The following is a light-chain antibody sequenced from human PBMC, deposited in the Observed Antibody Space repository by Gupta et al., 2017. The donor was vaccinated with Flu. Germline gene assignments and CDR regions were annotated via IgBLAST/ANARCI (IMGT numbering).Light chain of an antibody. V-gene: IGLV1-44*01. CDR2: SNN. Sequence: QGVTISCSGSSSNIGSNTVNWYQQLPGTAPKLLIYSNNQRPSGVPDRFSGSKSGTSASLAISGLQSEDEADYYCATWDDSLKEVFGGGTKLTVL. CDR3: ATWDDSLKEV. J-gene: IGLJ2*01. CDR1: SSNIGSNT.